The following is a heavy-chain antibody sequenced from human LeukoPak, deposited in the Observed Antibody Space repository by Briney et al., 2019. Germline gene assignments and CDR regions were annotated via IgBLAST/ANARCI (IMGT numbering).Heavy chain of an antibody. CDR1: GGSVRGYY. D-gene: IGHD6-13*01. CDR2: INHSGST. Sequence: KTSETLSLTCAVYGGSVRGYYWSWIRQPPGKGLEWIGEINHSGSTNYNPSLKSRVTISVDTSKNQSSLKLSSVTAADTAVYYCARGKSSSWYFGANWFDPWGQGTLVTVSS. J-gene: IGHJ5*02. CDR3: ARGKSSSWYFGANWFDP. V-gene: IGHV4-34*01.